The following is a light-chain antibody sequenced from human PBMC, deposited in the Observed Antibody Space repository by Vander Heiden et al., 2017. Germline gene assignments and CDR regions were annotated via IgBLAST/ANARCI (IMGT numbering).Light chain of an antibody. CDR3: QQCTNWPPEYT. J-gene: IGKJ2*01. CDR2: GAS. Sequence: ESVLTQSPATLSLSPGERATLSCRASQSVNYFAWYQQKPGQAPRLLIYGASNRATGIPDFTLTISSLEPEDSAIYYCQQCTNWPPEYTFGQGTKLEIK. V-gene: IGKV3-11*01. CDR1: QSVNY.